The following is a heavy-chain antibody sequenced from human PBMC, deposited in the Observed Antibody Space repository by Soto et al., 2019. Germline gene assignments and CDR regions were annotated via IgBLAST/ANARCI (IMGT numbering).Heavy chain of an antibody. D-gene: IGHD5-12*01. Sequence: EVQLLESGGGLVQPGGSLRLSCTASGFTFSSYAMNWVRQAPGKGLEWVSSISSSSSYIYYADSVKGRFTISRDNAKNSLYLQMNSLRAEDTAVYYCARAGWLRQFDYWGQGTLVTVSS. CDR3: ARAGWLRQFDY. CDR2: ISSSSSYI. V-gene: IGHV3-21*01. J-gene: IGHJ4*02. CDR1: GFTFSSYA.